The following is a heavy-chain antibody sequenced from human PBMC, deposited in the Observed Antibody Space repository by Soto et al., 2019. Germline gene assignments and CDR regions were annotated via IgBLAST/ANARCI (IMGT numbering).Heavy chain of an antibody. CDR1: GGSISSYY. CDR3: AREDPMAVSFDI. CDR2: IYYSGST. D-gene: IGHD6-19*01. V-gene: IGHV4-59*01. J-gene: IGHJ3*02. Sequence: SETLSLTCTVSGGSISSYYWSWIRQPPGKGLEWIGSIYYSGSTNYNPSLKSRVTISVDTSKNQFSLKLSSVTAADTAVYYCAREDPMAVSFDIWGQGTMVT.